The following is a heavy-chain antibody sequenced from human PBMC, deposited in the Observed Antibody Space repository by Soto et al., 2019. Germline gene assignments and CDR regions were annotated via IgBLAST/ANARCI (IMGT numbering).Heavy chain of an antibody. Sequence: QVQLVESGGGVVQPGRSLRLSCAASGFTFSSYGMHWVRQAPGKGLEWVAVIWYDGNNKYYADSVKGRFTISRDNSKNTLYLQMNSLSAEDTAVYYWARTSGGNGYVYSGWGQGTLVTVSS. V-gene: IGHV3-33*01. CDR1: GFTFSSYG. D-gene: IGHD5-12*01. CDR3: ARTSGGNGYVYSG. J-gene: IGHJ4*02. CDR2: IWYDGNNK.